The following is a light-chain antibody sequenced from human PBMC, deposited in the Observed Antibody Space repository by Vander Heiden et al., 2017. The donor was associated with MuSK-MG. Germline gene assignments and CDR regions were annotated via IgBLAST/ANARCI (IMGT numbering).Light chain of an antibody. CDR2: LAS. Sequence: DIQMTQSPSSLSASVGDRVVITGRASEGGWVYLAWFHQRPGQAPKSLIRLASTLQDGVPARFSGGGVSTDFTLKISRVKPEDVGTYFCQQYLPDPCTFGPGTRVDI. J-gene: IGKJ1*01. CDR3: QQYLPDPCT. CDR1: EGGWVY. V-gene: IGKV1-16*01.